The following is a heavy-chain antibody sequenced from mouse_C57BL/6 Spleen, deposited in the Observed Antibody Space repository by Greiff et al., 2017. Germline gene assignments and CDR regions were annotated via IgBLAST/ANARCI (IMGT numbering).Heavy chain of an antibody. CDR3: ARDSNYDWYFDV. CDR2: INPYNGDT. Sequence: EVQVVESGPELVKPGDSVKISCKASGYSFTGYFMNWVMQSHGKSLEWIGRINPYNGDTFYNQKFKGKATLTVDKSSSTSHMELRSLTSEDSAVYYCARDSNYDWYFDVWGTGTTVTVSS. CDR1: GYSFTGYF. D-gene: IGHD2-5*01. V-gene: IGHV1-20*01. J-gene: IGHJ1*03.